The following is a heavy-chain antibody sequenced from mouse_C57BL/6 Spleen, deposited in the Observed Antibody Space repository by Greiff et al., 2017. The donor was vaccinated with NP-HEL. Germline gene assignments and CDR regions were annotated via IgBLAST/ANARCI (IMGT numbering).Heavy chain of an antibody. D-gene: IGHD2-5*01. V-gene: IGHV1-26*01. CDR2: INPNNGGT. CDR3: ARKRVYSNYEYFDV. Sequence: EVQLQQSGPELVKPGASVKISCKASGYTFTDYYMNWVKQSHGKSLEWIGDINPNNGGTSYNQKFKGKATLTVDKSSSTAYMELRSLTSEDSAVYYCARKRVYSNYEYFDVWGTGTTVTVSS. CDR1: GYTFTDYY. J-gene: IGHJ1*03.